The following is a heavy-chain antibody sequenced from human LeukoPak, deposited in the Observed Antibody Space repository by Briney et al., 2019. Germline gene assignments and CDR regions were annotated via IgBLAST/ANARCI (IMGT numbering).Heavy chain of an antibody. Sequence: SETLSLTCTVSGGFISSYYWSWIRQPPGKGLEWIGYIYYSGSTNYNPSLKSRVTISVDTSKNQFSLKLSSVTAADTAVYYCARQGGWFDPWGQGTLVTVSS. J-gene: IGHJ5*02. CDR3: ARQGGWFDP. V-gene: IGHV4-59*08. D-gene: IGHD3-16*01. CDR1: GGFISSYY. CDR2: IYYSGST.